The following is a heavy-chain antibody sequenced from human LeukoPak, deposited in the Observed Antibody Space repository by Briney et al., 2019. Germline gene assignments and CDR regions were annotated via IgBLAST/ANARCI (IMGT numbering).Heavy chain of an antibody. J-gene: IGHJ4*02. CDR2: INPNSGGS. V-gene: IGHV1-2*02. Sequence: GASVKVSCKASGYTFTSYYIHWMRQAPGQGLEWVGWINPNSGGSHYARRFQGRVTMTSDTSISTGYMELTSLTTDDTAVYYCARGPRYGESGYDLGPYWGQGTLVTVSS. CDR3: ARGPRYGESGYDLGPY. D-gene: IGHD5-12*01. CDR1: GYTFTSYY.